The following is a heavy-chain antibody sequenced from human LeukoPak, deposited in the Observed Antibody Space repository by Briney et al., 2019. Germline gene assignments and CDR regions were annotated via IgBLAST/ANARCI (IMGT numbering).Heavy chain of an antibody. V-gene: IGHV1-69*05. J-gene: IGHJ3*02. Sequence: SVKVSCKASGGTFSSYAISWVRQAPGQGLEWMGGIIPIFGTANYAQKFQGRVTITTDESTSTAYMELSSLRSEDTAVYYCAVLAAAGDKTDAFDIWGQGTMVTVSS. CDR3: AVLAAAGDKTDAFDI. CDR1: GGTFSSYA. D-gene: IGHD6-13*01. CDR2: IIPIFGTA.